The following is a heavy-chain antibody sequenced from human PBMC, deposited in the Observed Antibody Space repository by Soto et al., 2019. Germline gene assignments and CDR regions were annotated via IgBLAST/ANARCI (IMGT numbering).Heavy chain of an antibody. V-gene: IGHV3-21*01. Sequence: LRLSCAASGFTFSAYNMNCVRQAPGKGLEWVSSISSSSSSIYYADSVKGRFTISRDNAKTSLYLQMNSLRAEDTAVYYCARADYYDSSAYYFSGWFDPWGQGTLVTVSS. CDR2: ISSSSSSI. CDR1: GFTFSAYN. J-gene: IGHJ5*02. D-gene: IGHD3-22*01. CDR3: ARADYYDSSAYYFSGWFDP.